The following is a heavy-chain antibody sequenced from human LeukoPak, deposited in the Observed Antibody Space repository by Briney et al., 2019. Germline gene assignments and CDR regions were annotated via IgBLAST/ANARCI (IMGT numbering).Heavy chain of an antibody. CDR1: GGSISSYY. CDR2: IYTSGST. Sequence: SETLSLTCTVSGGSISSYYWSWIRQPAGKGLEWIGRIYTSGSTNYNPSLKSRVTMSVDTSKNQFSLKLSSVTAADTAVYYCARASRDCSSTSCYGNYGSGSYWPTYYYYVDVWGKGTTVTVSS. CDR3: ARASRDCSSTSCYGNYGSGSYWPTYYYYVDV. D-gene: IGHD2-2*01. J-gene: IGHJ6*03. V-gene: IGHV4-4*07.